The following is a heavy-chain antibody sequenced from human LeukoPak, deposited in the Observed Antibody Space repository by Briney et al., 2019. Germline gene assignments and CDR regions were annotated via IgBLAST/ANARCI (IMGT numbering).Heavy chain of an antibody. CDR3: ARHQAVRYFDWLLHDAFDI. CDR2: IYYSGST. J-gene: IGHJ3*02. V-gene: IGHV4-59*08. Sequence: SETLSLTCTASGGSISSYYWSWIRQPPGKGLEWIGYIYYSGSTNYNPSLKSRVTISVDTSKNQFSLKLSSVTAADTAVYYCARHQAVRYFDWLLHDAFDIWGQGTMVTVSS. D-gene: IGHD3-9*01. CDR1: GGSISSYY.